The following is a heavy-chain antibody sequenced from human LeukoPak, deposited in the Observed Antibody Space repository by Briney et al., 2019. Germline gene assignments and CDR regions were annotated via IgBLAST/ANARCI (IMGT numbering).Heavy chain of an antibody. CDR2: IYYSGNT. CDR3: ARRRYNYDY. V-gene: IGHV4-59*01. Sequence: SETLSLTYTVSGGSISSYYWSWIRQPPGKGLEWIGYIYYSGNTIYNPSLKSRVTISIDTSKNQFSLKLSSVTAADTAVYYCARRRYNYDYWGQGTLDTVSS. D-gene: IGHD5-18*01. CDR1: GGSISSYY. J-gene: IGHJ4*02.